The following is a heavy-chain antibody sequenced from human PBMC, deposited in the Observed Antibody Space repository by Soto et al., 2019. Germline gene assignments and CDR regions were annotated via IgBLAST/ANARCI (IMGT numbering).Heavy chain of an antibody. D-gene: IGHD3-10*01. CDR3: ARLHSGAHYYGLLCSGSYSSGIDV. CDR2: IYPGDSDT. J-gene: IGHJ6*02. V-gene: IGHV5-51*01. Sequence: GESLKISCKGSGYSFTSYWIGWVRQMPGKGLEWMGIIYPGDSDTRYSPSFQGQVTISADKSISTAYLQWSSLKASGTAMYYCARLHSGAHYYGLLCSGSYSSGIDVRGLRATVPISS. CDR1: GYSFTSYW.